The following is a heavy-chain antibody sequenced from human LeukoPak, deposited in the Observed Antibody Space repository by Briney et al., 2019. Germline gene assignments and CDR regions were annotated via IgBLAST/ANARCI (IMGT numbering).Heavy chain of an antibody. CDR3: ARVPDDYYGSGIHYYFDY. CDR2: ISSSGSTI. J-gene: IGHJ4*02. V-gene: IGHV3-11*01. D-gene: IGHD3-10*01. CDR1: GFTFSDYY. Sequence: GGSLRLSCAASGFTFSDYYMSWIRQAPGKGLEWVSYISSSGSTIYYADSVKGRFTISRDNAKNSLYLQMNSLRAEDTAVYYCARVPDDYYGSGIHYYFDYWGQGTLVTVSS.